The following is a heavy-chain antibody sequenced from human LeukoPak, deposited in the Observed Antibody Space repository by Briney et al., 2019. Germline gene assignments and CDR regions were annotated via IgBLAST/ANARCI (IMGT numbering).Heavy chain of an antibody. Sequence: GGSLRLSCAASGFTVSSNYMSWVRQAPGKGLEWVSVIYSSGSTYYADSVKGRFTISRDNSKNTLYLQMNSLRAEDTAVYYCAREGIAVAGKGDYFDYWGQGTLVTVSS. CDR1: GFTVSSNY. CDR2: IYSSGST. CDR3: AREGIAVAGKGDYFDY. V-gene: IGHV3-66*01. J-gene: IGHJ4*02. D-gene: IGHD6-19*01.